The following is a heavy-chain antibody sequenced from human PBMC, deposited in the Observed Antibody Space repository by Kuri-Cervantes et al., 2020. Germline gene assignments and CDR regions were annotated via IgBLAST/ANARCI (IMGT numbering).Heavy chain of an antibody. V-gene: IGHV5-51*01. CDR3: ARQGGYSGYWYFDL. J-gene: IGHJ2*01. D-gene: IGHD5-18*01. CDR1: EYSFASHW. CDR2: IYPGDSDT. Sequence: GGSLRLSCKGSEYSFASHWIGWVRQMPGKGLEWMGIIYPGDSDTRYSPSFQGQVTISADKSISTAYLQWSSLKASDTAMYYCARQGGYSGYWYFDLWGRGTLVTVSS.